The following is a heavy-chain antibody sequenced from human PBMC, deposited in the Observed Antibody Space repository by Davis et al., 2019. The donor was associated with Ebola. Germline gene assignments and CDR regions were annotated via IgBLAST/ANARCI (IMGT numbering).Heavy chain of an antibody. V-gene: IGHV4-4*02. CDR3: ARLAMVQGVNYYYYGMDV. CDR2: IYHSGST. J-gene: IGHJ6*02. D-gene: IGHD3-10*01. CDR1: GGSISSSNW. Sequence: MPSETLSLTCAVSGGSISSSNWWSWVRQPPGKGLEWIGEIYHSGSTNYNPSLKSRVTISVDKSKNQFSLKLSSVTAADTAVYYCARLAMVQGVNYYYYGMDVWGQGTTVTVSS.